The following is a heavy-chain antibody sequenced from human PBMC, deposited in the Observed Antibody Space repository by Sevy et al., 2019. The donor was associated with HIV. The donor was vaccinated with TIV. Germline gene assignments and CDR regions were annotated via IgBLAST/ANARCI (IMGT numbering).Heavy chain of an antibody. V-gene: IGHV3-64*02. D-gene: IGHD5-18*01. J-gene: IGHJ4*02. CDR1: GFSFSTYS. CDR2: ISSNGDTT. CDR3: AGEGGGGYSHSLDY. Sequence: GGSLRLSCAASGFSFSTYSLHWVRQAPGQGLEFVSVISSNGDTTYYADSVKGRFTISRDNSKNTLYLQMGSLRPEDTAVYHWAGEGGGGYSHSLDYWGRGTLVTVSS.